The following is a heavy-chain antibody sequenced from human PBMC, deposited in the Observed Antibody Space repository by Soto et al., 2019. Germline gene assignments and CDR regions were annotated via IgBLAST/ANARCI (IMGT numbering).Heavy chain of an antibody. J-gene: IGHJ3*02. CDR3: AREDYGNYVAFDI. CDR2: IIPILGIA. D-gene: IGHD4-17*01. CDR1: GGTFSSYT. V-gene: IGHV1-69*02. Sequence: QVQLVQSGAEVKKPGSSVKVSCKASGGTFSSYTISWVRQAPGQGLEWMGRIIPILGIANYAQKFQGRVTITADKSTSTAYMELSSLRSEDAAVDYCAREDYGNYVAFDIWGQGTMVTVSS.